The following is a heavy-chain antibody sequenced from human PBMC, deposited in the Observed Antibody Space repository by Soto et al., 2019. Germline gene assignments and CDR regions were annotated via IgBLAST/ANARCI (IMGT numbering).Heavy chain of an antibody. CDR2: IYYSGST. D-gene: IGHD3-10*01. CDR3: ARVVYYGWGSYQIDY. CDR1: GGSISSYY. Sequence: SETLSLTCTVSGGSISSYYWSWIRQPPGKGLEWIGYIYYSGSTNYNPPLKSRVTISVDTSKNQFSLKLSSLTAADTAVYYCARVVYYGWGSYQIDYGGQGTLVTVSS. J-gene: IGHJ4*02. V-gene: IGHV4-59*01.